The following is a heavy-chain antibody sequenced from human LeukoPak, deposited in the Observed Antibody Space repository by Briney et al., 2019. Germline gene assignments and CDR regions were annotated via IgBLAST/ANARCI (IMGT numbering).Heavy chain of an antibody. V-gene: IGHV4-4*07. D-gene: IGHD1-7*01. J-gene: IGHJ4*02. CDR2: IYSSDSI. CDR1: GGSISGYY. Sequence: SETLSLTCTVSGGSISGYYWTWMRQPAGRGLEWIGRIYSSDSIYSNPSLESRVTISLDTSKNQFSLKLSSVTAADTAVYYCARGSWNYAHFDYWGQGTLVTVSS. CDR3: ARGSWNYAHFDY.